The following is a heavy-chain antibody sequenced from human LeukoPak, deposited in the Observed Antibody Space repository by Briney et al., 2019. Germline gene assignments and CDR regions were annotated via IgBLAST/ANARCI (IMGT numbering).Heavy chain of an antibody. CDR1: GFTFSDYY. CDR3: ARGARLELFRRVFFDY. D-gene: IGHD1-7*01. Sequence: KPGGSLRLSCAASGFTFSDYYMSWIRQAPGKGLEWVSYISSSGSTIYYADSVKGRFTISRDNAKNSLYLQMNSLRAEDTAVYYCARGARLELFRRVFFDYRGQGTLVTVSS. V-gene: IGHV3-11*01. J-gene: IGHJ4*02. CDR2: ISSSGSTI.